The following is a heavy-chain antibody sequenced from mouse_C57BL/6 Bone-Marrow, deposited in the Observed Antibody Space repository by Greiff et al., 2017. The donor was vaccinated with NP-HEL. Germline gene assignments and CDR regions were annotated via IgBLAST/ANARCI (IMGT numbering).Heavy chain of an antibody. D-gene: IGHD2-3*01. CDR2: INPNNGGT. CDR1: GYTFTDYN. Sequence: VHVKQSGPELVKPGASVKIPCKASGYTFTDYNMDWVKQSHGKSLEWIGDINPNNGGTIYNQKFKGKATLTVDKSSSTAYMELRSLTSEDTAVYYCARIYDGYYAYWYFDVWGTGTTVTVSS. CDR3: ARIYDGYYAYWYFDV. V-gene: IGHV1-18*01. J-gene: IGHJ1*03.